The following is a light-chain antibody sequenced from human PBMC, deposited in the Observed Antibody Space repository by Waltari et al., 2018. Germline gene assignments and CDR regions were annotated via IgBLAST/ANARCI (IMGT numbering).Light chain of an antibody. CDR1: QSVSRA. J-gene: IGKJ1*01. V-gene: IGKV3-20*01. CDR3: QHYVRLPAT. Sequence: EIVLTQSPGSLSSSPGERVTLSCRASQSVSRALAWYQQKPGQAPRLLIVGASNRATGIPDRFSGSGSETDVSLTISRLEPEDFAVYYCQHYVRLPATFGRGTKVEIK. CDR2: GAS.